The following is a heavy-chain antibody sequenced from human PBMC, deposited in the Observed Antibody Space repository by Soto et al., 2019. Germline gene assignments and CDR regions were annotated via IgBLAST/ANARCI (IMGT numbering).Heavy chain of an antibody. CDR1: GYTFTSYA. D-gene: IGHD5-12*01. Sequence: ASVKVSCKTSGYTFTSYATHWVRQVPGQRLEWMGWVYGDNGNTKYLEKFQGRVTFTRDTSASTAYMELSNLRSEDTALYYCAAVDIGYYWGQGTLVTVSS. V-gene: IGHV1-3*01. J-gene: IGHJ4*02. CDR3: AAVDIGYY. CDR2: VYGDNGNT.